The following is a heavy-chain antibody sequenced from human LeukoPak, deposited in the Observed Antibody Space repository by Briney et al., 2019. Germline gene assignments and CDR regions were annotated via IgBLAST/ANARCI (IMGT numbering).Heavy chain of an antibody. D-gene: IGHD6-6*01. CDR1: GFTVSSTY. V-gene: IGHV3-66*01. CDR3: ARGRPAHYFDS. CDR2: IYSDGYT. Sequence: GSLRLSCAASGFTVSSTYLTWVRQAPGKGLEWHSVIYSDGYTNYAGSVKGRFFISRDISENRVYLQMNSLSAEDTAVYFCARGRPAHYFDSWGPGTLVTVS. J-gene: IGHJ4*02.